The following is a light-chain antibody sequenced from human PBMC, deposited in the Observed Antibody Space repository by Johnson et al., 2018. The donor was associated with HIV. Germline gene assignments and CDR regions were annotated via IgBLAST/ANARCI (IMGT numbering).Light chain of an antibody. CDR3: GIGESSQSAYV. J-gene: IGLJ1*01. CDR2: KTN. V-gene: IGLV1-51*02. CDR1: SSNIGNNY. Sequence: QSVLTQPPSVSAAPGQSVTISCSGCSSNIGNNYISWYRQPPGTAPKLLTYKTNERPSGIPARSSGSKSGPLATLGITGLQTGDEADYYGGIGESSQSAYVCGTGTKVSVL.